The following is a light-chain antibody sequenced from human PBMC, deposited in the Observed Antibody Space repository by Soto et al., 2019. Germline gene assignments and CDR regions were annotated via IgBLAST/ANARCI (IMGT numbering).Light chain of an antibody. V-gene: IGKV3D-15*01. Sequence: EIVMTQSPATLSVSPGERATLSCRASESVGSNLAWYQQKPGQAPRLLIYDASTRATGIPARFSGSGSGTEFTLTISGLQSEDFAVYYCQQYNFWPPWTFGQGTKVEIK. CDR2: DAS. CDR1: ESVGSN. J-gene: IGKJ1*01. CDR3: QQYNFWPPWT.